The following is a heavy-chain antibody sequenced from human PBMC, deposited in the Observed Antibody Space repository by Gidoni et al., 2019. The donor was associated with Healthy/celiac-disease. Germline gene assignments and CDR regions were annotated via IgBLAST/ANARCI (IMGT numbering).Heavy chain of an antibody. D-gene: IGHD1-26*01. CDR3: AREVGATTSPNFDY. V-gene: IGHV3-48*02. CDR1: GFTFSGLS. Sequence: EVQLVESGGGLVQPGGSLKFSCAASGFTFSGLSMNWVRQAPGKGLEWVSYISSSSSTIYYADTVKGRFTISRDNAKNSLYLQMNSLRDEDTAVYYCAREVGATTSPNFDYWGQGTLVTVSS. CDR2: ISSSSSTI. J-gene: IGHJ4*02.